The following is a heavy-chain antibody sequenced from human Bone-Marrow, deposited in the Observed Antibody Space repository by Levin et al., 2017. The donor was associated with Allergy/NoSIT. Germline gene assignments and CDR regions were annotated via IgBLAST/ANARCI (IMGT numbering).Heavy chain of an antibody. V-gene: IGHV5-10-1*01. CDR2: IDPSDSYT. CDR3: ARQSGGVAAGRYFDWRIDY. D-gene: IGHD3-9*01. J-gene: IGHJ4*02. Sequence: KSGESLKISCKGSGYSFTSYWISWVRQMPGKGLEWMGRIDPSDSYTNYSPSFQGHVTISADKSISTAYLQWSSLKASDTAMYYCARQSGGVAAGRYFDWRIDYWGQGTLVTVSS. CDR1: GYSFTSYW.